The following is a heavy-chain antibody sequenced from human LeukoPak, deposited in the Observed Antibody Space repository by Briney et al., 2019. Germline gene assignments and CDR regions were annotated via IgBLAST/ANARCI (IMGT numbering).Heavy chain of an antibody. V-gene: IGHV1-2*02. CDR2: INPNSGGT. J-gene: IGHJ4*02. D-gene: IGHD2-2*01. CDR3: AREGGRVSAAYCDY. Sequence: ASVKVSCKASGYTFTCYYMHWVRQAPGQGLEWMGWINPNSGGTNYAQKFQGRGNMTRDTSISTAYMELSRLRCDDPAVYYCAREGGRVSAAYCDYWGQGTLVTVSS. CDR1: GYTFTCYY.